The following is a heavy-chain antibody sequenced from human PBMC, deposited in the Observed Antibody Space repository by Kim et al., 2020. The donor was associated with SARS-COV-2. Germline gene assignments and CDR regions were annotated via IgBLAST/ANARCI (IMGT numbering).Heavy chain of an antibody. CDR2: ISGDGGST. Sequence: GGSLRLSCAVSGFTFDDYAMHWVRQAPGKGLEWVSLISGDGGSTYYADSVKGRFTISRDNSKNSLYLQMNSLRTEDTALYYCAKTYSSGWSYYYFDYWGQGTLVTVSS. V-gene: IGHV3-43*02. CDR1: GFTFDDYA. J-gene: IGHJ4*02. CDR3: AKTYSSGWSYYYFDY. D-gene: IGHD6-19*01.